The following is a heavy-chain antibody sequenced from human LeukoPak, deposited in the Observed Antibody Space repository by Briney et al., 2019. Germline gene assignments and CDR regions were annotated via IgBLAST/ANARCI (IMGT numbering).Heavy chain of an antibody. CDR1: GFTFSSYS. J-gene: IGHJ4*02. D-gene: IGHD3-22*01. Sequence: GGSLRLSCAASGFTFSSYSMNWVRQAPGKGLEWVSYISSSSSTIYYADSVKGRFTISRDNAKNSLYLQMNSLRAEDTAVYYCARDSSGYYFATYYFDYWGQGILVTVSS. CDR2: ISSSSSTI. V-gene: IGHV3-48*04. CDR3: ARDSSGYYFATYYFDY.